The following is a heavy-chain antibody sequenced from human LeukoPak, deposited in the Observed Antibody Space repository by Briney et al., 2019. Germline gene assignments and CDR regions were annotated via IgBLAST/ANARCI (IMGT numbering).Heavy chain of an antibody. V-gene: IGHV4-39*07. CDR1: GGSISSSSYY. D-gene: IGHD3-9*01. CDR2: IYYSGST. Sequence: SETLSLTCTVSGGSISSSSYYWGWIRQPPGKGLEWIGSIYYSGSTYYNPSLKSRVTISVDTSKNQFSLKLSSVTAADTAVYYCARGRVSFDWGRLGYWGQGTLVTVSS. J-gene: IGHJ4*02. CDR3: ARGRVSFDWGRLGY.